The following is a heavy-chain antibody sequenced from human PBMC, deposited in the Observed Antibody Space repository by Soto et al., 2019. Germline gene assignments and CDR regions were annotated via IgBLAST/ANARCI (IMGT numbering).Heavy chain of an antibody. CDR1: GFTFSSYA. CDR2: VSIGGST. V-gene: IGHV3-23*01. CDR3: EKRRGGGGHLDD. D-gene: IGHD3-16*01. J-gene: IGHJ4*02. Sequence: GGSLRLSCAASGFTFSSYAMGWFRQGPGKGLEWVAVVSIGGSTHYADSVRGRFTISRDNSKNTLSLQMNSLTAEDTAVYLGEKRRGGGGHLDDSGPGDLVTVAS.